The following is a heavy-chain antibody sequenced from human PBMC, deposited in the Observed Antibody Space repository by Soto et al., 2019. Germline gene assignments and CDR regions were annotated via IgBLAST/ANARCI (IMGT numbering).Heavy chain of an antibody. D-gene: IGHD1-26*01. V-gene: IGHV3-66*01. Sequence: EVQLVESGGDLVQPGGSLRLSCAASGFTVSSNYMSWVRQAPGKGLEWISIIYSAGNTYYADSVKGRFTISRDNSKNTLYHQIHSLVANDTAVYYCARDFVVGGPTVNYYYGMDVWGQGTTVTVSS. CDR1: GFTVSSNY. CDR2: IYSAGNT. CDR3: ARDFVVGGPTVNYYYGMDV. J-gene: IGHJ6*02.